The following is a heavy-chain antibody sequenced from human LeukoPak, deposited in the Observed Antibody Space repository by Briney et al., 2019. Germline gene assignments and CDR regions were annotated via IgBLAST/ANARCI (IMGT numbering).Heavy chain of an antibody. D-gene: IGHD1-26*01. CDR2: ISYDGGNK. Sequence: PGRSLRLSCAASGFTFSSYDMHWVRQAPGKGLEGVAVISYDGGNKYYADSVKGRFTISRDNSKNTLYLQMNSLRAEDTAVYYCAKESGIVGATREDYWGQGTLVTVSS. V-gene: IGHV3-30*18. CDR3: AKESGIVGATREDY. CDR1: GFTFSSYD. J-gene: IGHJ4*02.